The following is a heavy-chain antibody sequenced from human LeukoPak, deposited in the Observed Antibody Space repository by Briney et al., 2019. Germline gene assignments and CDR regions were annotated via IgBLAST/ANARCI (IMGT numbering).Heavy chain of an antibody. V-gene: IGHV1-2*02. CDR1: GYTFTGYY. J-gene: IGHJ1*01. CDR2: IHPNSGGT. CDR3: AVSSFEAEYFQN. Sequence: ASVTVSCKASGYTFTGYYMHWLRQAPGQGLEWMGWIHPNSGGTNYEQKSQGRVTMTRDTSISTAYMVHIRRRSDDTAAVYCAVSSFEAEYFQNWGQGTLVTVSS.